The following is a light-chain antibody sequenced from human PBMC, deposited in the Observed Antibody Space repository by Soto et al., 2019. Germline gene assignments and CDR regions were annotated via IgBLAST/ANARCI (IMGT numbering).Light chain of an antibody. CDR3: ATWDDSLNGVV. V-gene: IGLV1-44*01. Sequence: VLTQPPSASGTPGQRVTISCSGSSSNIGSNTVNWYQQLPGTAPKLLIYGNNQRPSGVPDRFSGSKSGTSASLAISGLQSEDEADYYCATWDDSLNGVVFGGGTKLTVL. CDR1: SSNIGSNT. CDR2: GNN. J-gene: IGLJ2*01.